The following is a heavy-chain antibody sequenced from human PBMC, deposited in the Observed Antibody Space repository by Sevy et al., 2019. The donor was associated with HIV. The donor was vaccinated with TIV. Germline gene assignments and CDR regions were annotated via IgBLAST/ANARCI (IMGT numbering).Heavy chain of an antibody. V-gene: IGHV1-46*01. D-gene: IGHD6-13*01. CDR2: INPSGGNT. CDR1: GYTFTSYY. CDR3: AREGDSSSWWYYFDY. J-gene: IGHJ4*02. Sequence: ASVKVSCKASGYTFTSYYMHWVRQAPGQGLEWTGIINPSGGNTSYAQKFQGRVTMTRDTSTSTVYMELSSLRSEDTAVYYCAREGDSSSWWYYFDYWGQGTLVTVSS.